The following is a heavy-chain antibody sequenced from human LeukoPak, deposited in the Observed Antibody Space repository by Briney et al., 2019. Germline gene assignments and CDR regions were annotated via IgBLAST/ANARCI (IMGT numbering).Heavy chain of an antibody. D-gene: IGHD1-26*01. V-gene: IGHV3-43*02. J-gene: IGHJ4*02. Sequence: QPGGSLRLSCAASGFTFDDYAMHWVRQAPGKGLEWVSLISGDGGSAYYADSVKGRFTVSRDNSKNSLYLQMNSLRTEDTALYYCAKDISGSHYQFDYWGQGTLVTVSS. CDR1: GFTFDDYA. CDR3: AKDISGSHYQFDY. CDR2: ISGDGGSA.